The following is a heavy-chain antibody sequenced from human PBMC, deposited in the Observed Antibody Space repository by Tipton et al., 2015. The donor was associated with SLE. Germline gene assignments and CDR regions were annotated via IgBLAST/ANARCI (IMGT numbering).Heavy chain of an antibody. CDR2: IYYSGST. V-gene: IGHV4-39*07. D-gene: IGHD2-15*01. Sequence: TLSLTCTVSGGPISSYYWGWIRQPPGKGLEWIGSIYYSGSTYYNPSLKSRVTISVDTSKNQFSLKLRSVTAADTAVYYCASLGSCSGGSCYSFDYWGQGTLVTVSS. CDR1: GGPISSYY. CDR3: ASLGSCSGGSCYSFDY. J-gene: IGHJ4*02.